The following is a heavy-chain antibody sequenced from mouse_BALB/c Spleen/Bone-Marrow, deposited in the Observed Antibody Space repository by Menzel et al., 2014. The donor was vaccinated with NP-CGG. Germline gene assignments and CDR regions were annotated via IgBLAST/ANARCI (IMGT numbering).Heavy chain of an antibody. CDR3: ARQTYYDYDGYFDY. Sequence: EVKVVESGGDLVKPGGSLKLSCAASGLTFSSYGMSWVRQTPDKRLEWVATISSGGSYTYYPDSVKGRFTISRDNAKNTLYLQMSSLKSEDIAMYYCARQTYYDYDGYFDYWGQGTTLTVSS. J-gene: IGHJ2*01. V-gene: IGHV5-6*01. D-gene: IGHD2-4*01. CDR1: GLTFSSYG. CDR2: ISSGGSYT.